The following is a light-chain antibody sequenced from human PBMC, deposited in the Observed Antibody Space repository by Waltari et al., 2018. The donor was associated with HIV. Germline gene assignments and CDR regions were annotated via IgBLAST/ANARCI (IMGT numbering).Light chain of an antibody. J-gene: IGLJ2*01. Sequence: QSALTPPASVSGSPGQSITLSCPGPTSAFGASASVSWFQQFPNKAPHLIIYDVTRRPTGVSNRFSGSKSGDTASLIISGLLPEDEADYYCCSHSTTGSLVFGGGTKLTVL. CDR2: DVT. CDR1: TSAFGASAS. V-gene: IGLV2-14*03. CDR3: CSHSTTGSLV.